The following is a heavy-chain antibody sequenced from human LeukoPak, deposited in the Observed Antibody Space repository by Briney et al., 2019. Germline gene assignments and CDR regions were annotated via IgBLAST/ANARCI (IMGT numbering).Heavy chain of an antibody. Sequence: GSLRLSCAASGFTFSSYWMSWVRQAPGKGLEWVSAISGSGGSTYYADSVKGRFTISRDNSKNTLYLQMNSLRAEDTAVYYCAKIASGYSSGWYFDYWGQGTLVTVSS. CDR2: ISGSGGST. CDR3: AKIASGYSSGWYFDY. J-gene: IGHJ4*02. V-gene: IGHV3-23*01. CDR1: GFTFSSYW. D-gene: IGHD6-19*01.